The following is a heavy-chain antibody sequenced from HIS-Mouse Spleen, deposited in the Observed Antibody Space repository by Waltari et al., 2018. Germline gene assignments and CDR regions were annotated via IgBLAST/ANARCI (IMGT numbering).Heavy chain of an antibody. V-gene: IGHV1-8*01. CDR3: ARIGSHRRGYSYGYWFDP. D-gene: IGHD5-18*01. Sequence: QVQLVQSGAEVKKPGASVKVSCKASGYTFTSYDINWVRQATGQGLEWMGWMNPNSSNTGYAQKFQGRVTMTRNTSITTAYMELSSLRSEDTAVYYCARIGSHRRGYSYGYWFDPWGQGTLVTVSS. J-gene: IGHJ5*02. CDR1: GYTFTSYD. CDR2: MNPNSSNT.